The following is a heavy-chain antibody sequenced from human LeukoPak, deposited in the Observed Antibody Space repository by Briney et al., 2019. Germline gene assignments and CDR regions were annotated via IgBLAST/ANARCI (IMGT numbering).Heavy chain of an antibody. Sequence: ASVNVSCKASGYTFTGYYMHWVRQAPGQGLEWMGRINPNSGGTNYAQKLQGRVTMTTDTSTSTAYMELRSLRSDDTAVYYCARGSDYNWFDPWGQGTLVTVSS. CDR1: GYTFTGYY. CDR3: ARGSDYNWFDP. V-gene: IGHV1-2*06. CDR2: INPNSGGT. J-gene: IGHJ5*02.